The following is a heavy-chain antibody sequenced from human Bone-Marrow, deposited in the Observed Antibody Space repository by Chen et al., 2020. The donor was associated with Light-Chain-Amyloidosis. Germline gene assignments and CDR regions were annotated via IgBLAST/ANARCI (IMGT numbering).Heavy chain of an antibody. D-gene: IGHD1-26*01. Sequence: EVQVVESGGGLVKPGRSLRLSCTGSGFSLNDYAVSWFRQAPGKGLEWVSFIRRNYYGGTTEYAPSVKGRFTNSRDDSKSIAYLEMTGLKSEDTAVYFCAPGGPIAHGFDSWGQGTVVTVSS. CDR1: GFSLNDYA. CDR3: APGGPIAHGFDS. V-gene: IGHV3-49*05. CDR2: IRRNYYGGTT. J-gene: IGHJ3*01.